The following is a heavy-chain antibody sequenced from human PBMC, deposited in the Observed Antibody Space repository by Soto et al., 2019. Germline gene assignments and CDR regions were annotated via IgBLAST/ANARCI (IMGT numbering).Heavy chain of an antibody. CDR1: GFTFSSYA. CDR2: ISGSGGST. CDR3: AKEFPYYYGSGSSVLDY. D-gene: IGHD3-10*01. V-gene: IGHV3-23*01. J-gene: IGHJ4*02. Sequence: PGGSLRLSCAASGFTFSSYAMSWVLQAPGKGLERVSAISGSGGSTYYADSVKGRFTISRDNSKNTLYLQMNSLRAEDTAVYYCAKEFPYYYGSGSSVLDYWGQGTLVTVSS.